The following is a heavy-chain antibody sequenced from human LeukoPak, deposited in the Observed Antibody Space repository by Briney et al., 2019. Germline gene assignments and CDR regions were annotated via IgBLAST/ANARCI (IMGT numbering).Heavy chain of an antibody. CDR2: IYYSGST. Sequence: SETLSLTCTVSGGSISSSSYYWGWIRQPPGKGLEWIGSIYYSGSTYYNPSLKSRVTISVDTSKNQFSLKLSSVTAADTAVYYCARRPLMITFGGVIVSWFDPWGQGTLVAVSS. D-gene: IGHD3-16*02. J-gene: IGHJ5*02. V-gene: IGHV4-39*01. CDR3: ARRPLMITFGGVIVSWFDP. CDR1: GGSISSSSYY.